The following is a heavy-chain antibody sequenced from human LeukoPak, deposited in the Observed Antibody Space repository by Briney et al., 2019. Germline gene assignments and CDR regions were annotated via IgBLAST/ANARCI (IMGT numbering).Heavy chain of an antibody. V-gene: IGHV3-23*01. CDR3: AKVGPPITMVRGVIGDQDY. CDR2: ISGSGGST. CDR1: GFTFSSYA. Sequence: GGSLRLSCAASGFTFSSYAMSWVRQAPGKGLEWVSAISGSGGSTYYADSVKGRFTISRDNSKNTLYLQMNSPRAEDTAVYYCAKVGPPITMVRGVIGDQDYWDQGTLVTVSS. J-gene: IGHJ4*02. D-gene: IGHD3-10*01.